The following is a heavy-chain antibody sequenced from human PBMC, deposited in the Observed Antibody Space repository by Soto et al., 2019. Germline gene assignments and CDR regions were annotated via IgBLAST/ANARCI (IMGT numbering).Heavy chain of an antibody. V-gene: IGHV3-30*18. CDR1: GFTFSSYG. CDR3: AKDPDSGSYVDY. CDR2: ISYDGSNK. D-gene: IGHD1-26*01. Sequence: QVQLVESGGGVVQPGRSLRLSCAASGFTFSSYGMHWVRQAPGKGLEWVAVISYDGSNKYYADSVKGRFTISRDNSKNTLYLQINSLRAEDTAVYYCAKDPDSGSYVDYWGQGTLVTVSS. J-gene: IGHJ4*02.